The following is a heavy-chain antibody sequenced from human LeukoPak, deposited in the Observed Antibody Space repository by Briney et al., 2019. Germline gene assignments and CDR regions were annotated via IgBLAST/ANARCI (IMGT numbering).Heavy chain of an antibody. V-gene: IGHV1-3*01. CDR2: ISAGHGNT. D-gene: IGHD3-10*01. CDR1: GYTFTTYS. J-gene: IGHJ4*02. Sequence: ASVKVSCKASGYTFTTYSIHWVRQAPGQRLEWMGWISAGHGNTKYSQRFQDRVSFTRDTSASTAYMELSSLRSEDTAVYYCARDFPSGSGSYADCDYWGQGTQVTVSS. CDR3: ARDFPSGSGSYADCDY.